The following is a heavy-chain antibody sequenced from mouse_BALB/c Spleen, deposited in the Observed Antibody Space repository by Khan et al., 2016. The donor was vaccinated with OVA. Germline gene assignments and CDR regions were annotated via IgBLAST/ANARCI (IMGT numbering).Heavy chain of an antibody. CDR3: ARQPYYHYNIMDY. J-gene: IGHJ4*01. Sequence: VELVESGPGLAAPSQSLSITCTISGFSLTTYGVHWVRQPPGKGLEWLVVIWSDGTTNYNSALKSRLTITKDNSQRQVFLKMNSLQTDDTAIHFCARQPYYHYNIMDYGGQGTSVTVSS. CDR1: GFSLTTYG. V-gene: IGHV2-6-1*01. CDR2: IWSDGTT. D-gene: IGHD2-10*01.